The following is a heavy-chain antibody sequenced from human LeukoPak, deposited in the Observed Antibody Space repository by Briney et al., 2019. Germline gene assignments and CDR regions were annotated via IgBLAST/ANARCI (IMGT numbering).Heavy chain of an antibody. CDR3: ARDYGGSYPTDYFDY. V-gene: IGHV3-33*01. CDR2: IWYDGSNK. D-gene: IGHD1-26*01. CDR1: GFTFSSYG. Sequence: GRSLRLSCAASGFTFSSYGMHWVRQAPGKGLEWVAVIWYDGSNKYYADSVKGRFTISRDNSKNTLYLQMNSLRAEDTAVYYCARDYGGSYPTDYFDYWGQGTLVTVSS. J-gene: IGHJ4*02.